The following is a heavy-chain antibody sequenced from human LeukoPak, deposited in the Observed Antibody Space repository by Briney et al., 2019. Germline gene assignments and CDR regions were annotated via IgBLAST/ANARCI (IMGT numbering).Heavy chain of an antibody. V-gene: IGHV4-39*01. CDR3: ARLGYYDSSGSIFDY. CDR2: IYYSGST. J-gene: IGHJ4*02. CDR1: GGFISSSSYY. D-gene: IGHD3-22*01. Sequence: PSETLSLTCTVSGGFISSSSYYWRWIRQPPGKGLEWIGSIYYSGSTYYNPSLKSRVTISVDTSKNQFSLKLSSVTAADTAVYYCARLGYYDSSGSIFDYWGQGTLVTVSS.